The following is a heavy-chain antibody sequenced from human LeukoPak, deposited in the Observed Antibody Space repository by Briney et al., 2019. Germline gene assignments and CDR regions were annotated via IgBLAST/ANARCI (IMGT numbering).Heavy chain of an antibody. CDR3: ARYDSSGRALDY. J-gene: IGHJ4*02. V-gene: IGHV4-38-2*02. D-gene: IGHD3-22*01. Sequence: PSETLSLTCTVSGYSISSGYYWGWIRQPPGKGLEWIGSIYHSGSTYYNPSLKSRVTISVDTSKNQFSLKLSSVTAADTAVYYCARYDSSGRALDYWGQGTLVTVSS. CDR2: IYHSGST. CDR1: GYSISSGYY.